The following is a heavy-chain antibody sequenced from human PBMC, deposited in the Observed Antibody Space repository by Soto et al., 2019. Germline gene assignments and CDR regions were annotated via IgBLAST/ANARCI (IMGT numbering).Heavy chain of an antibody. V-gene: IGHV3-23*01. CDR1: GFTFSSYA. CDR3: AKYGREGSGSPSGFDI. J-gene: IGHJ3*02. Sequence: PGGSLRLSCSASGFTFSSYAMSWLRQAPGKGLEWVSAISGSGGSTYYADSVKGRFTISRDNSKNTLYLQMNSLRAEDTAVYYCAKYGREGSGSPSGFDIRGQGTMVTVSS. D-gene: IGHD3-10*01. CDR2: ISGSGGST.